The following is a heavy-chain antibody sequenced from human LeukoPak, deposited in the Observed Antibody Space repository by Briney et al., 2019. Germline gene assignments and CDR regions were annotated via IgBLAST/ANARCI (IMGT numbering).Heavy chain of an antibody. CDR3: VKQGIDY. Sequence: GGSLRLSCSASGFTFSSYAMHWVRQAPGKGLEYVPAISSNGGSTYYADSVKGRFTISRDNSKNTLYLQMSSLRAEDTAVYYCVKQGIDYWGQGTLVTVSS. J-gene: IGHJ4*02. V-gene: IGHV3-64D*09. D-gene: IGHD3-10*01. CDR1: GFTFSSYA. CDR2: ISSNGGST.